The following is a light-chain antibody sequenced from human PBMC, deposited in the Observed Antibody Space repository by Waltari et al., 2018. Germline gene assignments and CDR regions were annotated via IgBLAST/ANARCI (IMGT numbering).Light chain of an antibody. V-gene: IGKV3-11*01. CDR1: QTVSSY. CDR3: QQRSNWPLT. CDR2: DAS. J-gene: IGKJ4*01. Sequence: EIVLTQSPATLSLSPGERATLSCRASQTVSSYLAWYQQKPGQAPRLLNYDASNRANYIPARFSGSGSGTDFTLTISSLEPEDFAVYYCQQRSNWPLTFGGGTKVEIK.